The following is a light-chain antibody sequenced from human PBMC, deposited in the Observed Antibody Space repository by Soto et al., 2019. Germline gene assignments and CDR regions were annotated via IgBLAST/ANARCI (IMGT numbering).Light chain of an antibody. CDR1: SSDVGAYHY. J-gene: IGLJ3*02. CDR3: ISYAGSSIWV. Sequence: QSALTQPPSASGSPGQSVTISCTGTSSDVGAYHYVSWYQQHPGKAPKLMIYDVSKRPSGVPDRFSGSKSGNTASLTVSGLQAEDEADFYCISYAGSSIWVFGGGTKLTVL. V-gene: IGLV2-8*01. CDR2: DVS.